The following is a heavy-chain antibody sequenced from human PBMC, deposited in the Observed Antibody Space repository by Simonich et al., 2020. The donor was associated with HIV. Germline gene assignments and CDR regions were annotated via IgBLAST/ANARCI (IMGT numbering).Heavy chain of an antibody. J-gene: IGHJ3*01. CDR1: GFTFGNYW. V-gene: IGHV3-74*01. Sequence: EVQLVESGGGLVQSGGSLRLSCVASGFTFGNYWMNWVRQAPGKGLGGVSRIKSDGTTTIYADSVKGRFIISRDNAKNTLYLQMNSLRTEDTAVYFCYGAFDVWGQGTMVTVSS. CDR2: IKSDGTTT. D-gene: IGHD4-17*01. CDR3: YGAFDV.